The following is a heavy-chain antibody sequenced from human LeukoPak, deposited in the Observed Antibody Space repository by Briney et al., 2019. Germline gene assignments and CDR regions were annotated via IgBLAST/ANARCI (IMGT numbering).Heavy chain of an antibody. V-gene: IGHV3-13*01. CDR1: GFTFSSYD. Sequence: GGSLRLSCAASGFTFSSYDMHWVRQATGKGLEWVSAIGNAGDTYYPGSVKGRFTISRENAKNSLYLQMNSLRAGDTAVYYCARGGLPGIAVAGPDYWGQGTLVTVSS. J-gene: IGHJ4*02. D-gene: IGHD6-19*01. CDR3: ARGGLPGIAVAGPDY. CDR2: IGNAGDT.